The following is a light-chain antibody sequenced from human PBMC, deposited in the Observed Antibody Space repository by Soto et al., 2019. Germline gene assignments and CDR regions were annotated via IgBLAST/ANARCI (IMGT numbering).Light chain of an antibody. J-gene: IGLJ3*02. Sequence: QSVLAQPPSASGAPGQRVTISCSGSSSNIGRDTVNWYRQLPGTAPKLLIYSNNQRPSGVPDRFSGSKSGTSASLAISGLQSEDEADYYCASWDGSLNGWVFGGETKVTVL. CDR2: SNN. CDR3: ASWDGSLNGWV. V-gene: IGLV1-44*01. CDR1: SSNIGRDT.